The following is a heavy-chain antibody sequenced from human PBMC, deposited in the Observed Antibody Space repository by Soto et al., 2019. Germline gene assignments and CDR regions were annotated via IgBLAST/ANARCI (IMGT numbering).Heavy chain of an antibody. J-gene: IGHJ5*02. CDR1: GFTFSGSA. V-gene: IGHV3-73*01. CDR2: IRSKANSYAT. Sequence: GGSLRLSCAASGFTFSGSAMHWVRQASGKGLEWVGRIRSKANSYATAYAASVKGRFTISRDDSKNTAYLQMNSLKTEDTAVYYCTSGYCSGGSCYSEFDPWGQGTLVTVSS. D-gene: IGHD2-15*01. CDR3: TSGYCSGGSCYSEFDP.